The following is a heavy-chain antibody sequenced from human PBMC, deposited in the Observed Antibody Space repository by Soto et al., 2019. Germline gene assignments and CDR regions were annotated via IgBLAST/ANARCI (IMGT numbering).Heavy chain of an antibody. CDR3: ARERDSGSYYYVY. V-gene: IGHV4-31*03. Sequence: SETLSLTCTVSGGSISSGGYYWSWIRQHPGKGLEWIGYIYYSGSTYYNPSLKGRVTISVDTSKNQFSLKLSSVTAADTAVYYCARERDSGSYYYVYWGQGTLVTVSS. J-gene: IGHJ4*02. CDR2: IYYSGST. D-gene: IGHD1-26*01. CDR1: GGSISSGGYY.